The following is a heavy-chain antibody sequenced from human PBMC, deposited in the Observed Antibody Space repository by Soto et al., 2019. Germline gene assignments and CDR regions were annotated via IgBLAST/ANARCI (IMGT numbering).Heavy chain of an antibody. J-gene: IGHJ4*02. CDR2: ISGSGGST. Sequence: EVQLLESGGGLVQPGGSLRLSCAASGFPFSSYAMSWVRQAPGKGLEWVSAISGSGGSTYYADSVKGRFTISRDNSKNTLYLQMNSLRAEDTAVYYCAKAPNYGGNPYYFDYWGQGTLVTVSS. CDR3: AKAPNYGGNPYYFDY. CDR1: GFPFSSYA. V-gene: IGHV3-23*01. D-gene: IGHD4-17*01.